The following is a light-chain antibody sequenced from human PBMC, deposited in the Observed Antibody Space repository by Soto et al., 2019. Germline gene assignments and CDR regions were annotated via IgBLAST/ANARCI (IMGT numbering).Light chain of an antibody. J-gene: IGLJ2*01. Sequence: QSVLTQPASVSGSPGQSITISCTGTSSDVGGYDYVSWYQQHPGKAPKLMISEVSNRPSGVSNRFSGSKSGNTASLTISGLQAEDEADYYCSSYTPSTTLVFGGGTQLTVL. V-gene: IGLV2-14*01. CDR1: SSDVGGYDY. CDR3: SSYTPSTTLV. CDR2: EVS.